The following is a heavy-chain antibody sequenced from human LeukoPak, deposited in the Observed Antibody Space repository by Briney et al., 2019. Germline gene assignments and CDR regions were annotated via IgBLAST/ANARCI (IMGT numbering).Heavy chain of an antibody. CDR2: IRSKANSYAT. D-gene: IGHD5-18*01. Sequence: PGGSLRLSCAASGFTFSGSAMHWARQASGKGLEWVGRIRSKANSYATAYAASVKGRFTISRDDSKNTAYLQMNSLKTEDTAVYYCTRLGSYGYSYWGQGTLVTVSS. V-gene: IGHV3-73*01. CDR1: GFTFSGSA. J-gene: IGHJ4*02. CDR3: TRLGSYGYSY.